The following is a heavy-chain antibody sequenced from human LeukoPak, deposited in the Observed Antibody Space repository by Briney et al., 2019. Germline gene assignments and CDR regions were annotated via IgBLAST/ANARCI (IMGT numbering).Heavy chain of an antibody. J-gene: IGHJ4*02. V-gene: IGHV3-21*01. D-gene: IGHD1-26*01. CDR2: ISSSSSYI. Sequence: GGSLRLSCAASGFTFSTYSMNWVRQAPGKGLEWVSFISSSSSYIYYADSVKGRFTISRDNAKNSLYLQMNSLRAEDTAVYYCARDSGSYWDLLTGFDYWGQGTLVTVSS. CDR3: ARDSGSYWDLLTGFDY. CDR1: GFTFSTYS.